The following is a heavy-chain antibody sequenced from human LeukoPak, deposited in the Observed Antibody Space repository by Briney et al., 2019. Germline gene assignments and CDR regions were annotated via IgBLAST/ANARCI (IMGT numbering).Heavy chain of an antibody. CDR2: IFSGGSA. Sequence: PGGSLRLSCAASGFTVNSNYMSWVRQAPGKGLEWVSVIFSGGSAYYADSVKGRFTISRDDAKNSLYLQMNSLRDEDTAVYYCARDRDWAFDYWGQGTLITVSS. CDR3: ARDRDWAFDY. V-gene: IGHV3-66*01. CDR1: GFTVNSNY. D-gene: IGHD3-9*01. J-gene: IGHJ4*02.